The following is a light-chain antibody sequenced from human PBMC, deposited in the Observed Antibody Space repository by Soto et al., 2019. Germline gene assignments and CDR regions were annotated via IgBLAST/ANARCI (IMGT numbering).Light chain of an antibody. Sequence: ERVMTQSPATLSVSPGERATLSCRASQRVARNLAWYQQKPGKSPRLLIYGASTRATGIPAGFSGDGSGREFTLTISSLQSEVFAVYLCQQYSKWPYTFGKGTKLEIK. V-gene: IGKV3-15*01. J-gene: IGKJ2*01. CDR1: QRVARN. CDR3: QQYSKWPYT. CDR2: GAS.